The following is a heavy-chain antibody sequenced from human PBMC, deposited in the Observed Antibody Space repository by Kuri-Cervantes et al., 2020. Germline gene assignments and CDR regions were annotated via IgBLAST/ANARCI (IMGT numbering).Heavy chain of an antibody. D-gene: IGHD2-8*01. V-gene: IGHV1-69*13. Sequence: SVKVSCKASGGTFSSYAISWVRQAPGQGLEWMGGIIPIFGTANYAQKFQGRVTITADESTSTAYMELSSLRSEDTAVYYCARISVDLYLDYYYMDVWGKGTTVTVSS. J-gene: IGHJ6*03. CDR1: GGTFSSYA. CDR2: IIPIFGTA. CDR3: ARISVDLYLDYYYMDV.